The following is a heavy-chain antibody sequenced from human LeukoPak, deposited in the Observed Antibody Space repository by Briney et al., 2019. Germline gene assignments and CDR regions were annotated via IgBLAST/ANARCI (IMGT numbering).Heavy chain of an antibody. V-gene: IGHV3-30*04. D-gene: IGHD4-17*01. CDR3: AREVYGDYVNRFPDDAFDI. CDR2: ISYDGSNK. Sequence: PGGSLRLSCSASGFTFSSYAMHWVRQAPGKGLEWVAVISYDGSNKYYADSVKGRFTISRDNSKNTLYLQMNSLRAEDTAVYYCAREVYGDYVNRFPDDAFDIWGQGTMVTVSS. J-gene: IGHJ3*02. CDR1: GFTFSSYA.